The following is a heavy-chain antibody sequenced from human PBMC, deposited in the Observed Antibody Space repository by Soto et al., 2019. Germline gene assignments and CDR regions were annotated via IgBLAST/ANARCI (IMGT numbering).Heavy chain of an antibody. Sequence: QGQLVQSGAEVKKPGASVKLSCKASGFTFSNYGLNWVRQAPGQGLEWMGWVSANNGHTNYAQNLQGRVSMTTDTSTSTAYMELRGLTCDDTAVYYCARDIESVTAKHFFYYYAMDVWGKGTTVTVSS. V-gene: IGHV1-18*01. CDR1: GFTFSNYG. CDR2: VSANNGHT. D-gene: IGHD2-8*01. J-gene: IGHJ6*04. CDR3: ARDIESVTAKHFFYYYAMDV.